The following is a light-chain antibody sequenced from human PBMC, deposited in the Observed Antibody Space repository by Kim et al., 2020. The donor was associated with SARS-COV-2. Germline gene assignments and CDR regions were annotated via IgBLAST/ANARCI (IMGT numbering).Light chain of an antibody. CDR2: GAS. Sequence: EIVMTQSPATLSVSPGGRAALSCRDSQDINSNVAWYQQKRAQAPRLLIYGASTRATGVPARFSGSGSGTEFTLTISSLQSEDFAVYYCQQYNDWPLTFGGGTKVDIK. J-gene: IGKJ4*01. CDR3: QQYNDWPLT. CDR1: QDINSN. V-gene: IGKV3-15*01.